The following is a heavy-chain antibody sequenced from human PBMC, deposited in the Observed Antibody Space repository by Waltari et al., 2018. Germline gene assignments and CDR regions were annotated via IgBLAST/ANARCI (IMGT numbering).Heavy chain of an antibody. CDR2: IYYRGST. V-gene: IGHV4-61*01. Sequence: QVQLQESGPGLVKPSETLSLTCTVSGGSVSSGSYYWSWIRQPPGKGLEWIGYIYYRGSTNYNPSLKIRVTISVDTSKNQFSLKLISVTAADTAVYYCARYRSAPGLVRPFRAFDIWGQGTMVTVSS. CDR3: ARYRSAPGLVRPFRAFDI. D-gene: IGHD6-19*01. J-gene: IGHJ3*02. CDR1: GGSVSSGSYY.